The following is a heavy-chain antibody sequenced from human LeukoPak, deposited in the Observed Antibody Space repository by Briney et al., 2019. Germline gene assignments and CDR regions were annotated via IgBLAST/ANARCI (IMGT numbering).Heavy chain of an antibody. V-gene: IGHV3-74*01. CDR3: ARDLWGYYDSSGYTDDY. D-gene: IGHD3-22*01. CDR2: INSDGSST. J-gene: IGHJ4*02. Sequence: GGSLRLSCAASGFTFSSYWMHWVRQAPGKGLVLVSRINSDGSSTSYADSVKGRFTISRDNAKNTLYLQMNSLRAEDTAVYYCARDLWGYYDSSGYTDDYWGQGTLVTVSS. CDR1: GFTFSSYW.